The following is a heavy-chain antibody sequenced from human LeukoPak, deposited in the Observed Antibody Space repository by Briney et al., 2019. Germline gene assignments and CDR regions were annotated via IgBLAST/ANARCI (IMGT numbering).Heavy chain of an antibody. CDR1: GGSFSGYY. J-gene: IGHJ4*02. CDR3: ARHRSSWADDY. Sequence: SETLSLTCAVYGGSFSGYYWSWIRQPPGKGLEWIGSIYYSGSTYYNPSLKSRVTISVDTSKNQFSLKLSSVTAADTAVYYCARHRSSWADDYWGQGTLVTVSS. V-gene: IGHV4-34*01. CDR2: IYYSGST. D-gene: IGHD6-13*01.